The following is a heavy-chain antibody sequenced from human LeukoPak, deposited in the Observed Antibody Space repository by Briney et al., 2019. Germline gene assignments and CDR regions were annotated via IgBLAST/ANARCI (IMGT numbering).Heavy chain of an antibody. CDR1: GLIFRSHW. D-gene: IGHD4-17*01. CDR3: ARGPNYGARVDYLDY. J-gene: IGHJ4*02. CDR2: IKQGGSEK. Sequence: GGSLRLSCAASGLIFRSHWMTWVRQAPGGGLEWVAHIKQGGSEKHYVDSVEGRFTLSRDDAKNSLYLQMNSLGVDHTAVYYCARGPNYGARVDYLDYWGQGTLVTVSS. V-gene: IGHV3-7*01.